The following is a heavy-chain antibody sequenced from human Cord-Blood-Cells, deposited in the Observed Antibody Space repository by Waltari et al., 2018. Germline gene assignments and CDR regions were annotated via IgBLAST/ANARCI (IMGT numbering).Heavy chain of an antibody. CDR1: GYTFTSYY. V-gene: IGHV1-46*01. CDR2: INPSGGST. CDR3: ARVSSLEWLLYYFDY. Sequence: QVQLVQSGAEVTKPGASVTVPCKASGYTFTSYYMHCVRQAPGQGLEWMGIINPSGGSTSYAQKFQGRVTMTRDTSTSTVYMELSSLRSEDTAVYYCARVSSLEWLLYYFDYWGQGTLVTVSS. J-gene: IGHJ4*02. D-gene: IGHD3-3*01.